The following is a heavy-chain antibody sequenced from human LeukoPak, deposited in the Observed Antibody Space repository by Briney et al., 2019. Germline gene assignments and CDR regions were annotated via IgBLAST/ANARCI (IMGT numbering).Heavy chain of an antibody. Sequence: GGSLRLSCAGSGFIFSGYWMHWVRQAPGKGLVWVSRIKTDGSTTYYADSVKGRFTVSRDNAKNTLYLQMNSLRAEDTAVYYCARASYSENAFDIWGQGTMVTVSS. CDR1: GFIFSGYW. CDR2: IKTDGSTT. J-gene: IGHJ3*02. D-gene: IGHD6-13*01. V-gene: IGHV3-74*01. CDR3: ARASYSENAFDI.